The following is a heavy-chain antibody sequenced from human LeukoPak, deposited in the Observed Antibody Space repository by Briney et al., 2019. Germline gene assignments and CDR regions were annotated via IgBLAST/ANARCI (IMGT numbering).Heavy chain of an antibody. Sequence: GGSLRLSCAASGFTVSSNYMSWIRQAPGKGLEWVSVIYSGGSTYYADSVKGRFTISRDNSENTLYLQMNSLRAEDTAVYYCARGPGYYDSSGYYRFDYWGQGTLVTVSS. CDR1: GFTVSSNY. J-gene: IGHJ4*02. CDR3: ARGPGYYDSSGYYRFDY. D-gene: IGHD3-22*01. CDR2: IYSGGST. V-gene: IGHV3-53*01.